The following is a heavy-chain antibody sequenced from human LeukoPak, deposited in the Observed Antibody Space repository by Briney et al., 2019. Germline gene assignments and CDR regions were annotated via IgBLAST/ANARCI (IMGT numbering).Heavy chain of an antibody. D-gene: IGHD3-22*01. CDR3: ARDVVLITAKWFDP. Sequence: PSETLSLTCTVSGGSISTYYWSWIRQPAGKGLEWIGRIYSSGSTNYNPSLKSRVTMSVDTSKNQFSLNLSSVTAADTAVYYCARDVVLITAKWFDPWGQGTLVTVSS. J-gene: IGHJ5*02. CDR1: GGSISTYY. V-gene: IGHV4-4*07. CDR2: IYSSGST.